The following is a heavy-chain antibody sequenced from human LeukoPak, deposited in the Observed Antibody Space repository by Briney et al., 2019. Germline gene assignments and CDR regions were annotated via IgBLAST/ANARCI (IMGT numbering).Heavy chain of an antibody. Sequence: ASVKVSCKASGYTFTSYYMHWVRQAPGQGLEGMGMINPSGGSTSYAQKFQGRVTMTRDTSTSTVYMELSSLRSEDTAVYYCARVKPNYYDSSAYGTFDIWGQGTMVTVSS. CDR3: ARVKPNYYDSSAYGTFDI. V-gene: IGHV1-46*01. J-gene: IGHJ3*02. CDR2: INPSGGST. D-gene: IGHD3-22*01. CDR1: GYTFTSYY.